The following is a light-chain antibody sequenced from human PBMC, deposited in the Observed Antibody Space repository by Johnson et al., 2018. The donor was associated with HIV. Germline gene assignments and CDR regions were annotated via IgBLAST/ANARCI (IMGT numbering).Light chain of an antibody. CDR3: AAWDTSLSAHYV. CDR1: SSNIGNNY. V-gene: IGLV1-51*01. Sequence: QSVLTQPPSVSAAPGQKVTISCSGSSSNIGNNYVSWYQHLPGAAPKLLIYDSNKRPSGIPDRFSGSKSGTSASLAISGLQAEDEADYYCAAWDTSLSAHYVFGSGTKVIVL. J-gene: IGLJ1*01. CDR2: DSN.